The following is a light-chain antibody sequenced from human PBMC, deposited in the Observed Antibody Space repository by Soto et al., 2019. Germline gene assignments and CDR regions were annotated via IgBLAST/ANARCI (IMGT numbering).Light chain of an antibody. CDR3: QHYKDYSWT. J-gene: IGKJ1*01. CDR1: QSISSW. Sequence: DIHMTQSPSTLSASVGDRVTITCRASQSISSWLAWYQQKPGKAPKLLIYKTSSLETGVPSRFSGSGSGTEFTLTISSLQTDDFATYYCQHYKDYSWTFGQGTKVEVK. CDR2: KTS. V-gene: IGKV1-5*03.